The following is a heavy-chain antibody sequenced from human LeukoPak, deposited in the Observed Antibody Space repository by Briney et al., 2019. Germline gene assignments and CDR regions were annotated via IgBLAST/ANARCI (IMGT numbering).Heavy chain of an antibody. V-gene: IGHV3-30*03. D-gene: IGHD5-24*01. J-gene: IGHJ6*02. CDR3: ARDQRDGYPYYYGMDV. CDR2: ISYDGSNK. CDR1: GFTFGDYG. Sequence: PGGSLRLSCAASGFTFGDYGMHWVRQAPGKGLEWVAVISYDGSNKYYADSVKGRFTTSRDNSKNTLYLQMNSLRAEDTAVYYCARDQRDGYPYYYGMDVWGQGTTVTVSS.